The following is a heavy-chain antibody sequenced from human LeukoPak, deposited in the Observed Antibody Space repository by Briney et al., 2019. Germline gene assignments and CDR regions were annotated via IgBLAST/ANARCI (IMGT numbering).Heavy chain of an antibody. J-gene: IGHJ6*03. CDR1: GFTFSNAW. Sequence: KPGGSLRLSCAASGFTFSNAWMSWVRQAPGKGLEWVGRIKSKTDGGTTDYAAPVKGRFTISRDDSKNTLYLQMNSLKTEDTAVYYCTRVAGRTTLSGYYYYMDVWGKGTTVTVSS. CDR2: IKSKTDGGTT. V-gene: IGHV3-15*01. D-gene: IGHD4-17*01. CDR3: TRVAGRTTLSGYYYYMDV.